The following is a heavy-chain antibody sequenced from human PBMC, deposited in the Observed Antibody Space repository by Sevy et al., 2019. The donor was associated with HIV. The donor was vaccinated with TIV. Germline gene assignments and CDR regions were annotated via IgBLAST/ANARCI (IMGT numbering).Heavy chain of an antibody. CDR3: ARRYFDL. CDR2: INRDGSGK. Sequence: GGSLRLSCAASGFTFSDYWMTWVRQSPGKGLEWVANINRDGSGKYYVDSVKGRFTISRDNAKESLYLQMSNLRVEDTAIYYCARRYFDLWGQGILVTVSS. CDR1: GFTFSDYW. J-gene: IGHJ4*02. V-gene: IGHV3-7*01.